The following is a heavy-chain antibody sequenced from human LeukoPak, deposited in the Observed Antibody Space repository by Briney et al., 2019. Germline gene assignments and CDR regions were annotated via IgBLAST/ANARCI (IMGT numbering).Heavy chain of an antibody. CDR1: GYTFSKYG. Sequence: GASVKVSCKTSGYTFSKYGITWVRQAPGQGLEWMGWISAFSGNTNYAQSLQGRVTMTTDTSTATAYMELRSLASDDTAVYYCSRGTEPDSGGSNGFFSSHYWGQGTLVTVSS. CDR2: ISAFSGNT. J-gene: IGHJ4*02. D-gene: IGHD2-15*01. CDR3: SRGTEPDSGGSNGFFSSHY. V-gene: IGHV1-18*01.